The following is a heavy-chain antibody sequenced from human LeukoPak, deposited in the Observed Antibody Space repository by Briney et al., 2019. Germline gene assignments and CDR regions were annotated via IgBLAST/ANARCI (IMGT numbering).Heavy chain of an antibody. V-gene: IGHV3-53*04. CDR2: IYSGSSST. Sequence: GGSLRLSCAASRFTVSSNYMSWVRQAPGKGLEWVSVIYSGSSSTYYTDSVKGRFTISRHNSKNTLYLQMNSLRAEDTAVYYCARVASGWYDFDYWGQGTLVTVSS. D-gene: IGHD6-19*01. J-gene: IGHJ4*02. CDR1: RFTVSSNY. CDR3: ARVASGWYDFDY.